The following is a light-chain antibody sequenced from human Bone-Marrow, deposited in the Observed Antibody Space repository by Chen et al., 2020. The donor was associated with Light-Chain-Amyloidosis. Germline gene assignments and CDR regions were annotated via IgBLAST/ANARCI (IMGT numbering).Light chain of an antibody. J-gene: IGLJ3*02. CDR3: CSYAGSTTAWE. CDR1: GSDVGSHKH. V-gene: IGLV2-23*01. Sequence: QSALTQPASVSGSPGQSITISCTGTGSDVGSHKHISWYQQYPGKGPKLILVEGTRRPSGVSDRCAGSNSGNTDSLTIAGLQAEDEADYYCCSYAGSTTAWEFGGGTKLTVL. CDR2: EGT.